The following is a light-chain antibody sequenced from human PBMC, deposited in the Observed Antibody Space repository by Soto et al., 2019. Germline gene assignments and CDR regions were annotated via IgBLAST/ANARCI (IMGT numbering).Light chain of an antibody. V-gene: IGLV1-40*01. J-gene: IGLJ1*01. CDR2: GDN. CDR1: SSNIGAEYD. CDR3: QSYDSSLNNFV. Sequence: QSMLRHPPSVSWAPGHRVAISCTGSSSNIGAEYDVHWYQQLPGTAPKRLIYGDNNRPSGVPDRFSGSKSGTSASLAITGLQPEDEADYYCQSYDSSLNNFVFGTGTKVTVL.